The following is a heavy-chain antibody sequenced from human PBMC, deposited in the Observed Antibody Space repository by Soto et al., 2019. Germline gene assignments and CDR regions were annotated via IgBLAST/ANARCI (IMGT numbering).Heavy chain of an antibody. V-gene: IGHV4-31*03. CDR3: ARSTAPYYVTYNWFDP. CDR1: GGSISSGGYY. J-gene: IGHJ5*02. D-gene: IGHD3-10*02. Sequence: QVQLQESGPGLVKPSQNLSLTCTVSGGSISSGGYYWSWIRQHPGKGLEWIGYIYYSGSTYYNPSLKSRVTISVDTSKTQFSLKLSSVTAADTAVHYCARSTAPYYVTYNWFDPWGQGTLVTV. CDR2: IYYSGST.